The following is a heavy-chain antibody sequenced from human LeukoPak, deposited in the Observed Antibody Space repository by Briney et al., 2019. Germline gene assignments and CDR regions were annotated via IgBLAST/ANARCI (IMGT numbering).Heavy chain of an antibody. V-gene: IGHV3-21*01. Sequence: GGSLRLSCAASGFTFSSYTMNWVRQAPGKGLDWISSISPTGAHTFSADSVKGRFTISRDNAKNLLYLQMNSLRTEDTGVYYCARDFIGEGGAGGYWGQGTLVTVYS. J-gene: IGHJ4*02. CDR1: GFTFSSYT. CDR2: ISPTGAHT. CDR3: ARDFIGEGGAGGY. D-gene: IGHD3-10*01.